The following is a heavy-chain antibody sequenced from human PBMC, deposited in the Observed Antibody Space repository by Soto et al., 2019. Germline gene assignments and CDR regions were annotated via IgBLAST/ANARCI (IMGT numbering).Heavy chain of an antibody. V-gene: IGHV3-15*01. CDR3: VEGWNDF. J-gene: IGHJ4*02. CDR2: IKSTRDGGAR. Sequence: GGSLRLSCVTSGFMFSSAWMSWVRQAPGKGLEWVARIKSTRDGGARDYAAPVNGRFTISRDDSKSTVYLQMNSLRVEDTALYYCVEGWNDFWGQGTLVTVSS. CDR1: GFMFSSAW. D-gene: IGHD1-1*01.